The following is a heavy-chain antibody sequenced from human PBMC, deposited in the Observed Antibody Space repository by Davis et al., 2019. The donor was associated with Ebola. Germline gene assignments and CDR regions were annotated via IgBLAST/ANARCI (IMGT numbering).Heavy chain of an antibody. V-gene: IGHV1-18*04. Sequence: ASVKVSCKASGYTFTNYGITWVRQAPGQGLEWMGWINPHNGNTNYAQNVQGRVIMTSDTATTTAYMEVGSLRSDDTAVYYCARATPSYYYDSSGYGINPGWFDPWGQGTLVTVSS. CDR3: ARATPSYYYDSSGYGINPGWFDP. D-gene: IGHD3-22*01. J-gene: IGHJ5*02. CDR1: GYTFTNYG. CDR2: INPHNGNT.